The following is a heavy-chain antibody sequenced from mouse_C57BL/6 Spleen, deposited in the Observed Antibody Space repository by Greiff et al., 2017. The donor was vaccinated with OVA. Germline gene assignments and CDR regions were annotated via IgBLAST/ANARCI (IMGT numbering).Heavy chain of an antibody. Sequence: QVQLQQSGAELVRPGASVKLSCAASGYTFTDYSINWVQQRPGQGLEWIARIYPGSGNTYYNEKVKGKATLTAEKSTSTAYMQLSNLTDEDTAVCVSARGSYGSYFDYWGQGTTLTVSA. CDR2: IYPGSGNT. CDR1: GYTFTDYS. V-gene: IGHV1-76*01. D-gene: IGHD2-2*01. CDR3: ARGSYGSYFDY. J-gene: IGHJ2*01.